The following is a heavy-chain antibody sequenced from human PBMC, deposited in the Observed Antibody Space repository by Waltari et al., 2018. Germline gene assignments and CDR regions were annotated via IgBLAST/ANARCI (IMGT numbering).Heavy chain of an antibody. V-gene: IGHV1-69*13. Sequence: QVQLVQSGSEVKKPGSSVKVSCKASGGTFGSYAVSWVRQAPGQGLEWVGGIKPVLGTTSYAQKFQDRVTLIADDSSSTVYRELSSLKSDDTAVYYCARDRHFSDGGAYYESGLWGRGTLVTVSS. CDR3: ARDRHFSDGGAYYESGL. J-gene: IGHJ2*01. CDR2: IKPVLGTT. D-gene: IGHD2-21*01. CDR1: GGTFGSYA.